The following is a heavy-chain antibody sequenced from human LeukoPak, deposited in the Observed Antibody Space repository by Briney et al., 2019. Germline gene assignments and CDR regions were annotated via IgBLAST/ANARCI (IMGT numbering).Heavy chain of an antibody. Sequence: PSETLSLTCTVSGGSISSYYWSWIRQPPGKGLEWIGSMYYTGTTYYNPSLRSRVTISVDTSKNQFSLKLTSLTAADTAFYYCARSGIQTRYRYDYWGQGTLVTVSS. D-gene: IGHD5-18*01. CDR2: MYYTGTT. V-gene: IGHV4-59*12. J-gene: IGHJ4*02. CDR1: GGSISSYY. CDR3: ARSGIQTRYRYDY.